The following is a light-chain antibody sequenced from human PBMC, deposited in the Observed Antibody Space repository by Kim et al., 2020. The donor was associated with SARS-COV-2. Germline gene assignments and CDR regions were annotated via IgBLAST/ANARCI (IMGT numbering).Light chain of an antibody. J-gene: IGKJ2*01. CDR3: QQYGSSPYT. CDR2: GAS. Sequence: SPGERATLSCRASQSVSSSYLAWYQQKPGQAPRLLIYGASSRATGIPDRFSGSGSGTDFTLTISRLEPEDFAVYDCQQYGSSPYTFGQGTKLEI. V-gene: IGKV3-20*01. CDR1: QSVSSSY.